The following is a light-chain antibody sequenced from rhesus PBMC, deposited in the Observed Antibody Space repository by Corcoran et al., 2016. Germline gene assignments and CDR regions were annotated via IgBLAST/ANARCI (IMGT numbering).Light chain of an antibody. CDR2: SAS. Sequence: DIQMTQSPSSLSASVGDTVTITCGASQGISNVSAWYQQKPGKAPKPLFYSASNLESGVPSRFTGSGAGTDFTLTISSLQPEHFAIYSCQQPNSYPLTFGGGTKVELK. J-gene: IGKJ4*01. V-gene: IGKV1S14*01. CDR3: QQPNSYPLT. CDR1: QGISNV.